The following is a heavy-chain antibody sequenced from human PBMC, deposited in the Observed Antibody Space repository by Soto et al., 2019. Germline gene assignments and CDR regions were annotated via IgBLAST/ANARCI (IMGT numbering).Heavy chain of an antibody. CDR2: FDPEDGET. J-gene: IGHJ5*02. CDR3: ATELYNWNQEWFDP. V-gene: IGHV1-24*01. D-gene: IGHD1-20*01. Sequence: VGCKVSGDTLTELSMDSVRQAQGKGLEWMGGFDPEDGETIYAQKFQGRVTMTEDTSTDTAYMELSSLRSEDTAVYYCATELYNWNQEWFDPWGQGTLVTVSS. CDR1: GDTLTELS.